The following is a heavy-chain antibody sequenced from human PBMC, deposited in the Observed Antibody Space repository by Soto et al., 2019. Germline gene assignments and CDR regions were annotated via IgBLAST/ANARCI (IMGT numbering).Heavy chain of an antibody. D-gene: IGHD6-25*01. CDR3: ASSGGFPNWFDP. CDR2: ISSSGSTI. Sequence: PGGSLRLSCAASGFTFSSYEMNWVRQAPGKGLEWVSYISSSGSTIYYADSVKGRFTISRDNAKNSLYLQMNSLRAEDTAVYYCASSGGFPNWFDPWGQGTLVTV. J-gene: IGHJ5*02. CDR1: GFTFSSYE. V-gene: IGHV3-48*03.